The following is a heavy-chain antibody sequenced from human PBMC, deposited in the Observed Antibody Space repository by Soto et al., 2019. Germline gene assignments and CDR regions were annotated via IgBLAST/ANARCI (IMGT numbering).Heavy chain of an antibody. CDR3: ARMGDVPYYYYGMDV. CDR1: GYTFSTYG. J-gene: IGHJ6*02. CDR2: INGYNGNT. Sequence: QVQLVQSGAEVKKPGASVKVSCKASGYTFSTYGISWVRQAPGQGLEWMGWINGYNGNTNYAPKLQGRITMTTDTSTTTAYMELXXLRSDDTAVYYCARMGDVPYYYYGMDVWGQGTTVTVSS. D-gene: IGHD3-16*01. V-gene: IGHV1-18*01.